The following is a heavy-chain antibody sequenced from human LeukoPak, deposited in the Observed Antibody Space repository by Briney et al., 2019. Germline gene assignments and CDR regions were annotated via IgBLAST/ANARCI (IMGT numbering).Heavy chain of an antibody. V-gene: IGHV4-34*01. D-gene: IGHD2-2*01. CDR3: ARVLGYCSSTSCYGGYYFDY. CDR2: INHSGST. CDR1: GGSFSGYY. J-gene: IGHJ4*02. Sequence: NPSETLSLTCAAYGGSFSGYYWSWIRQPPGKGLEWIGEINHSGSTNYNPSLKSRVTISVDTSKNQFSLKLSSVTAADTAVYYCARVLGYCSSTSCYGGYYFDYWGQGTLVTVSS.